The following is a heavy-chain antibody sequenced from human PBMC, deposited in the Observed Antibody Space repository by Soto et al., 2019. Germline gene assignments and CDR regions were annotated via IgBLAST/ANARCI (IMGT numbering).Heavy chain of an antibody. V-gene: IGHV1-24*01. J-gene: IGHJ4*02. D-gene: IGHD4-17*01. Sequence: ASVKVSCKVSGYTLTELSMHWVRQAPGKGLEWMGGFDPEDGETIYAQKFQGRVTMTEDTSTDTAYMELSSLRSEDTAVYYCATASRMTTVTTALRRAYFDYWGQGTLVTVSS. CDR2: FDPEDGET. CDR3: ATASRMTTVTTALRRAYFDY. CDR1: GYTLTELS.